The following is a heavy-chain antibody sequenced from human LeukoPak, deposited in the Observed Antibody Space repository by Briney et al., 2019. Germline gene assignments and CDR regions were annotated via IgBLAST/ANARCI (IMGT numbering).Heavy chain of an antibody. CDR3: ARNYDFWSDYSLSRWFDP. CDR1: GYTFTNYG. Sequence: ASVKVSCKASGYTFTNYGFSWVRQAPGQGLEWMGWISTYNNNTNYAQKFQGRVSMTTDTSPSTAYMELRSLRSDDTAVYYCARNYDFWSDYSLSRWFDPWGQGTLVTVSS. CDR2: ISTYNNNT. J-gene: IGHJ5*02. V-gene: IGHV1-18*01. D-gene: IGHD3-3*01.